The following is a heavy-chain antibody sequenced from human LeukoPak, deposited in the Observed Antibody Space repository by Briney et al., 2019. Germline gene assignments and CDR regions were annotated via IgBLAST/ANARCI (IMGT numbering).Heavy chain of an antibody. Sequence: PSETLSLTCTVSGGSISSSSYYWGWIRQPPGKGLEWIGSIYYSGSTYYNPSLKSRVTMSVDTSKNQFSLKLSSVTAADTAVYYCATFKPNQLSSFDYWGQGTLVTVSS. CDR3: ATFKPNQLSSFDY. CDR2: IYYSGST. CDR1: GGSISSSSYY. J-gene: IGHJ4*02. V-gene: IGHV4-39*01. D-gene: IGHD5-18*01.